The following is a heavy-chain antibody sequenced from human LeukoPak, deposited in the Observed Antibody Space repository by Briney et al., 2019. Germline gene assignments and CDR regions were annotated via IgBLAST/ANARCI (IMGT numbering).Heavy chain of an antibody. Sequence: PGGSLRLSCAASGFTVSSNYMSWVRQAPGKGLEWVSSISSSSSYIYYADSVKGRFTISRDNAKNSLYLQMNSLRAEDTAVYYCASYPSPYDILTGSPLYWGQGTLVTVSS. CDR1: GFTVSSNY. CDR3: ASYPSPYDILTGSPLY. V-gene: IGHV3-21*01. CDR2: ISSSSSYI. J-gene: IGHJ4*02. D-gene: IGHD3-9*01.